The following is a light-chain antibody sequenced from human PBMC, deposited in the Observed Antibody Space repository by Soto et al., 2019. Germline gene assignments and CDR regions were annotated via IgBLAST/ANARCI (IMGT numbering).Light chain of an antibody. J-gene: IGKJ3*01. CDR2: AAS. Sequence: DIPLTQSPSFLSASVGDRVTITCRARQGISSYLAWYQQKPGKAPKLLIYAASTLQSGVPSRFSGSGSGTEFTLTMSSLQPEDFATYYCQQGGTFGPGTKVDI. V-gene: IGKV1-9*01. CDR1: QGISSY. CDR3: QQGGT.